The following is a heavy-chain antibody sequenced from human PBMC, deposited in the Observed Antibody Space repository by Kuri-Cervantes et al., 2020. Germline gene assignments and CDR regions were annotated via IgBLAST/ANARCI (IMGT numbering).Heavy chain of an antibody. J-gene: IGHJ4*02. CDR2: INKDGSEK. CDR3: ARDPEEWELPIDY. V-gene: IGHV3-7*01. D-gene: IGHD1-26*01. CDR1: GFTFSSYS. Sequence: GESLKISCAASGFTFSSYSMNWVRQAPGKGLEWVASINKDGSEKKSVDSVKGRFTISRDNAKNSLYLQMNSLRAEDTAVYYCARDPEEWELPIDYWGQGTLVTVSS.